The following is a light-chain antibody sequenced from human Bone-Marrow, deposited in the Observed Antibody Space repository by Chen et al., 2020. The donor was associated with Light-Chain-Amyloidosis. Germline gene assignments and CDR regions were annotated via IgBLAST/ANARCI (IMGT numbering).Light chain of an antibody. CDR1: DLPTKY. Sequence: SYELTQPPSVSVSPGQTARITCSGDDLPTKYAYWYQQKPGQAPVLVIHRDTERPSGISERFSGYSSGTTATLTISGVQPEDEDDYHCQSADSSGTYEVIVGGGTKLTVL. CDR2: RDT. J-gene: IGLJ2*01. CDR3: QSADSSGTYEVI. V-gene: IGLV3-25*03.